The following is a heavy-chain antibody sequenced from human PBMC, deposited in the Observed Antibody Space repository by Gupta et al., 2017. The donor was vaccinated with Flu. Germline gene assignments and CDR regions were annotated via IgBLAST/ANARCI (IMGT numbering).Heavy chain of an antibody. D-gene: IGHD2-2*02. CDR2: IRHSGST. Sequence: QVQLQQWGAGLLKPSETLSLTCAVDGGSFSGYYWSWIRQPPGKGLEWIGEIRHSGSTNYNPSLKSRVTISADLSKRQFSLTLTSVTAADTAVYYCAGYQLLYRFDPWGQGTLVTVSS. CDR3: AGYQLLYRFDP. CDR1: GGSFSGYY. J-gene: IGHJ5*02. V-gene: IGHV4-34*01.